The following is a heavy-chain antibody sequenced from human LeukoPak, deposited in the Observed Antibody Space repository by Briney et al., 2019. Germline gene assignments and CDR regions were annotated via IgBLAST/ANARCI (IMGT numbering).Heavy chain of an antibody. J-gene: IGHJ5*02. CDR3: ARHSPTSLIYNWFDP. Sequence: SQTLSLTCTVSGGSISSGDYYWSWIRQPPGKGLEWIGYIYYSGSTYYNPSLKSRVTISVDTSKNQFSLKLSSVTAADTAVYYCARHSPTSLIYNWFDPWGQGTLVTVSS. D-gene: IGHD5-24*01. CDR2: IYYSGST. V-gene: IGHV4-30-4*08. CDR1: GGSISSGDYY.